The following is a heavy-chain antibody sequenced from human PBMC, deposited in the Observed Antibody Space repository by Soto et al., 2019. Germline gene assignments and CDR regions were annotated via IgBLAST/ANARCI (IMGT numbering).Heavy chain of an antibody. V-gene: IGHV3-48*01. CDR2: ISSSSSTI. CDR3: TMVRGVILKGNWFDP. CDR1: GFTFSSYS. D-gene: IGHD3-10*01. J-gene: IGHJ5*02. Sequence: GGSLRLSYAASGFTFSSYSMNWVRQAPGKGLEWVSYISSSSSTIYYADSVKGRFTISRDNAKNSLYLQMNSLRAEDTAVYYCTMVRGVILKGNWFDPWGQGTLVTVSS.